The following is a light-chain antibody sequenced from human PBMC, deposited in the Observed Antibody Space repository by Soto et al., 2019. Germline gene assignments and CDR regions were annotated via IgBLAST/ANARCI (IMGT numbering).Light chain of an antibody. J-gene: IGKJ2*01. CDR2: AAA. V-gene: IGKV1-39*01. Sequence: DIQMTQSPSSLSASVGDRVTITCRASQTISSSLNWYQQKPGKAPKLLIYAAASLQSGVPSRFSGSGSGTDFTLTIISLQPEDFATYYCQQTYSSLYTFGQGTKLENK. CDR3: QQTYSSLYT. CDR1: QTISSS.